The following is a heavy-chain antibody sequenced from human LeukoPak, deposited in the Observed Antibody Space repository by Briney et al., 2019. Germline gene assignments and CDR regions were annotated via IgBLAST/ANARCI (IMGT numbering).Heavy chain of an antibody. CDR1: GFTFSRYS. D-gene: IGHD3-3*01. V-gene: IGHV3-21*01. CDR2: ISSGGIYI. J-gene: IGHJ4*02. Sequence: GGSLRLSCAASGFTFSRYSMNWVRQAPGKGLEWVSSISSGGIYIYYADSVKGRFTISRDNAKNTLYLQMNSLRAEDTAVYYCAKGIRFLEWLPGYWGQGTLVTVSS. CDR3: AKGIRFLEWLPGY.